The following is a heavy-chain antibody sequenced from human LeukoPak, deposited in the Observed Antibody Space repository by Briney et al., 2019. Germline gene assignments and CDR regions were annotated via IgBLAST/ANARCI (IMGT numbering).Heavy chain of an antibody. CDR3: ARLGFGEADYYYYGMDV. CDR2: IYYSGST. J-gene: IGHJ6*02. V-gene: IGHV4-59*08. D-gene: IGHD3-10*01. Sequence: SETLSLTCTVYRGSISSYYGSWLRQPPGKGLEWIGYIYYSGSTKYNPSLKSRVTISVDMSKNQFSLKLTSVTAADTAVYYCARLGFGEADYYYYGMDVWGQGTTVTVSS. CDR1: RGSISSYY.